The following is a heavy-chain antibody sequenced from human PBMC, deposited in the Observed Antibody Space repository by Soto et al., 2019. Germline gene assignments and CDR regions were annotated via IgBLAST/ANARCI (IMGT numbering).Heavy chain of an antibody. CDR2: FDPEDGET. D-gene: IGHD3-3*01. J-gene: IGHJ4*02. CDR1: GYTLTELS. V-gene: IGHV1-24*01. Sequence: ASVKVSCKVSGYTLTELSMHWVRQAPGRGLEWMGGFDPEDGETIYAQKFQGRVTMTEDTSTDTVYMDLSSLRSEDTAVYYCASDPRVAVPDFRTYFDYWGQGTLVTVSS. CDR3: ASDPRVAVPDFRTYFDY.